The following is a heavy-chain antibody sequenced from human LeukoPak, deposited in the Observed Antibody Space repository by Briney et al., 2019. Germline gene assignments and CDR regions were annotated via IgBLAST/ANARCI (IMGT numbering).Heavy chain of an antibody. Sequence: SETLSLTCTVSGGSISSSSYYWGWIRQPPGKGLEWIGSIYYSGSTYYSPSLKSRVTISVDTSKNQFSLKLSSVTAADTAVYYCARGDGDYDNWFDPWGQGTLVTVSS. J-gene: IGHJ5*02. D-gene: IGHD4-17*01. CDR3: ARGDGDYDNWFDP. V-gene: IGHV4-39*01. CDR2: IYYSGST. CDR1: GGSISSSSYY.